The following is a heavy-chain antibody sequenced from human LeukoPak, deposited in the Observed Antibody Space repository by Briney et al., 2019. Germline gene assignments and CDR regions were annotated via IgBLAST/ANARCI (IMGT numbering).Heavy chain of an antibody. J-gene: IGHJ4*02. D-gene: IGHD1-26*01. V-gene: IGHV1-46*01. CDR3: ATDSGGSYLTLGY. CDR2: INPSGGTT. CDR1: GYTFTSYY. Sequence: GASVKVSCKASGYTFTSYYMHWVRQAPGQGLEWMGLINPSGGTTRYAQKFQGRVTMTEDTSTDTAYMELSSLRSEDTAVYYCATDSGGSYLTLGYWGQGTLVTVSS.